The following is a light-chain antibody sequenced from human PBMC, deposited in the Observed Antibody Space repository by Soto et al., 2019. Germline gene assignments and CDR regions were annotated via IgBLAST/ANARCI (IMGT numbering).Light chain of an antibody. V-gene: IGLV2-11*01. CDR1: RSDVGANNY. J-gene: IGLJ1*01. CDR3: CTYAGRYSFV. CDR2: DVS. Sequence: QSALTQPRSVSGSPGQSVTISCTGTRSDVGANNYVSWYQHHPGKAPKLMIYDVSKWPSGVPDRFSGSKSGNTASLTISGLQAEDEADYYCCTYAGRYSFVFGTGTKVTVL.